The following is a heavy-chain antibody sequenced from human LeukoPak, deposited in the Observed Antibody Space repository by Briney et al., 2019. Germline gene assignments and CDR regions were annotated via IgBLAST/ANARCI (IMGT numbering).Heavy chain of an antibody. CDR2: INHSGST. Sequence: KPSETLSLTCAVYGGSFSGYYWSWIRQPPGKGLEWIGEINHSGSTNYNPSLKSRVTISVDTSKNQFSLKLSSVTAADTAVYYCARGLPVARGYYYYYYYMDVWGKGTTVTVSS. CDR1: GGSFSGYY. J-gene: IGHJ6*03. D-gene: IGHD6-19*01. CDR3: ARGLPVARGYYYYYYYMDV. V-gene: IGHV4-34*01.